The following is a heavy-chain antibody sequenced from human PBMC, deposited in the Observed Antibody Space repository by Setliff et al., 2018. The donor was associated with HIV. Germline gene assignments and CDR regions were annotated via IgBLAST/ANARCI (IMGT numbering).Heavy chain of an antibody. Sequence: SETLSLTCTVTGGSISSGSYYWSWIRQPAGKGLEWIGHIHTSGSTKYNPSLKSRVTISADTSKNQLSLHMASVTTADTAVYFCAPGEGVASTYYHDWGQGTQVTVSS. J-gene: IGHJ4*01. D-gene: IGHD3-3*01. V-gene: IGHV4-61*09. CDR3: APGEGVASTYYHD. CDR2: IHTSGST. CDR1: GGSISSGSYY.